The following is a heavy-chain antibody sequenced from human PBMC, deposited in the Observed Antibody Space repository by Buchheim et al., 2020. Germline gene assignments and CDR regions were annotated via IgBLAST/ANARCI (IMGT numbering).Heavy chain of an antibody. CDR3: AREARWFGELPSRLFDY. CDR1: GGSISSGGYY. Sequence: QVQLQESGPGLVKPSQTLSLTCTVSGGSISSGGYYWSWIRQHPGKGLEWIGYIYYSGSTYYNPSLKSRVTISVATSKNQFSLKLSSVTAADTAVYYCAREARWFGELPSRLFDYWGQGTL. J-gene: IGHJ4*02. CDR2: IYYSGST. D-gene: IGHD3-10*01. V-gene: IGHV4-31*03.